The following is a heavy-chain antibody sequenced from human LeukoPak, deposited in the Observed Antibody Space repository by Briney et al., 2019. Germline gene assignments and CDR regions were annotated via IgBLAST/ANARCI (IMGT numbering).Heavy chain of an antibody. CDR3: QGYCSGGSCCTNWFDP. Sequence: SETLSLTCAVYGGSFSGYYWSWIRQPPGKGLEWIGEINHSGSTNYNPSLKSRVTISVDTSKNQFSLKLSSVTAADTAVYYCQGYCSGGSCCTNWFDPWGQGTLVTVSS. CDR1: GGSFSGYY. V-gene: IGHV4-34*01. CDR2: INHSGST. J-gene: IGHJ5*02. D-gene: IGHD2-15*01.